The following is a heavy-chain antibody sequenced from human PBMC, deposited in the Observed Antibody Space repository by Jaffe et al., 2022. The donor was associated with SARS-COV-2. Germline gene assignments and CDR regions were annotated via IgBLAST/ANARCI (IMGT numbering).Heavy chain of an antibody. D-gene: IGHD3-10*01. J-gene: IGHJ5*01. Sequence: EVQLVQSGAEVKKPGESLKISCKGSGYSFASYWIGWVRQMPGKGLEWMGIIFPGDSDTKYSPSFQGQVTISADKSINTAYLQWSSLKASDAAMYYCARALYGSGSHYKGWFDSWGQGTLVTVSS. CDR2: IFPGDSDT. CDR1: GYSFASYW. V-gene: IGHV5-51*01. CDR3: ARALYGSGSHYKGWFDS.